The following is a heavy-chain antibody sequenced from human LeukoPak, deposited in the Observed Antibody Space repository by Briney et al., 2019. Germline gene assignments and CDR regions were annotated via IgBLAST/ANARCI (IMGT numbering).Heavy chain of an antibody. D-gene: IGHD3-9*01. V-gene: IGHV3-23*01. CDR1: GFTFSSYA. CDR3: AKDTVLRYFDWLLSYFDY. J-gene: IGHJ4*02. Sequence: PGGSLRLSCAASGFTFSSYAMSWVRQAPGKGLEWVSAISGSGGSTYYADSVKGRFTISRDNSKNTLYLQMNSLRAEDTAVYYCAKDTVLRYFDWLLSYFDYWGQGTLVTVSS. CDR2: ISGSGGST.